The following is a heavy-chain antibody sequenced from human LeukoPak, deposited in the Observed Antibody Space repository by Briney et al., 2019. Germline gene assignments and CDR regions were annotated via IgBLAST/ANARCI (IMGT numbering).Heavy chain of an antibody. CDR3: ASVGYSYYDSSGYQAFDI. D-gene: IGHD3-22*01. Sequence: SETLSLTCTVSGGSISNYYWSWIRQPPGKGLEWVGYIKYRGSTNYNPSLKSRVTISIDTSKNQFSLNLSSVTAADTAVYYCASVGYSYYDSSGYQAFDIWGQGTVVTVSS. CDR1: GGSISNYY. CDR2: IKYRGST. V-gene: IGHV4-59*08. J-gene: IGHJ3*02.